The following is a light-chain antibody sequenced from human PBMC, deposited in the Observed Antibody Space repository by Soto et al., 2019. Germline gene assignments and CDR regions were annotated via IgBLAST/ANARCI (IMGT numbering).Light chain of an antibody. CDR1: QSVSSSY. CDR3: QQYGNSPPSYT. Sequence: ENVLTQSPGTLSLSPGERATLSCRASQSVSSSYLAWYQQQPGQAPRLLIYGASSRATGIPDRFSGSGSGTDFTLTLSRLEPEDFAVYYCQQYGNSPPSYTFGQGTKLEIK. CDR2: GAS. J-gene: IGKJ2*01. V-gene: IGKV3-20*01.